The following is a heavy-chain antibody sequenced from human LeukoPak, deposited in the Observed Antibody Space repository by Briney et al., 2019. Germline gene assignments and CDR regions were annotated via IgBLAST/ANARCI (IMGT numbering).Heavy chain of an antibody. CDR2: INSDGSST. V-gene: IGHV3-74*01. Sequence: GGSLRLSCAASGFTFSRYWMHWVRQAPGKGLVWVSRINSDGSSTNYADSVKGRFTISRDNAKNTLYLQMNSLRVEDTAVYYCASSSGGFNWFDPWGQGTLVTVTS. CDR3: ASSSGGFNWFDP. J-gene: IGHJ5*02. CDR1: GFTFSRYW. D-gene: IGHD3-22*01.